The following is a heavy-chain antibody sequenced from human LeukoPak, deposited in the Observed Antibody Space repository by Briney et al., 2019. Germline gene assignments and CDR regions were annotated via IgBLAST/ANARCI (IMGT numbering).Heavy chain of an antibody. CDR1: GYTFTGYY. J-gene: IGHJ5*02. D-gene: IGHD2-2*01. V-gene: IGHV1-2*02. CDR3: ARGPIVVVPAAISRESWFDP. CDR2: INPNSGGT. Sequence: GASVKVSCKASGYTFTGYYMHWGRQAPGQGLEWMGWINPNSGGTNYAQKFQGRVTMTRDTSISTAYMELSRLRSDDTAVYYCARGPIVVVPAAISRESWFDPWGQGTLITVSS.